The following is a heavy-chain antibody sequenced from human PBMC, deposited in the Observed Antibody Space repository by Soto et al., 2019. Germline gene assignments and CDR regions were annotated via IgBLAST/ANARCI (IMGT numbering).Heavy chain of an antibody. Sequence: QVQLQESGPGLVKPSETLSLTCSVSSGSVSSGTYYWSWIRPPPGRGLEWIGHIYSSGSTNYNPSLKSRVTISVDTSKNQFSLILSSVTAADTAMYYCARDSEAAGYQSWGQGTLVTVSS. V-gene: IGHV4-61*01. CDR3: ARDSEAAGYQS. D-gene: IGHD5-18*01. J-gene: IGHJ1*01. CDR1: SGSVSSGTYY. CDR2: IYSSGST.